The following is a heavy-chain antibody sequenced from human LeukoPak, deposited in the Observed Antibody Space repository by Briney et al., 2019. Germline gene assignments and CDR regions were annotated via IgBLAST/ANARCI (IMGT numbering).Heavy chain of an antibody. CDR1: GYTFTGYY. J-gene: IGHJ5*02. Sequence: ASVKVSCKASGYTFTGYYMHWVRQAPGQGLEWMGWITPFNGNTNYAQKFQDRVTITRDRSMSTAYMELSSLKSEDTAMYYCANSPDSGGLGPWGQGTLVTVSS. V-gene: IGHV1-45*02. CDR2: ITPFNGNT. CDR3: ANSPDSGGLGP. D-gene: IGHD3-10*01.